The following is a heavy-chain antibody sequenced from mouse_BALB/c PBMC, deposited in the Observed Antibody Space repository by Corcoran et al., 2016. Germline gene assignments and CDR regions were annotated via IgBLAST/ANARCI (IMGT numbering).Heavy chain of an antibody. CDR3: APLRRGDRDAY. J-gene: IGHJ3*01. Sequence: QIQLVQSGPELKKPGETVKISCKASGYTFTNYGMNWVKQAPGKGLKWMGWINTYTGEPTYADDFKGRFAFSLETSASTAYLQINNLKNEDTATYFCAPLRRGDRDAYWGQGTLVTVSA. CDR1: GYTFTNYG. D-gene: IGHD2-12*01. V-gene: IGHV9-3-1*01. CDR2: INTYTGEP.